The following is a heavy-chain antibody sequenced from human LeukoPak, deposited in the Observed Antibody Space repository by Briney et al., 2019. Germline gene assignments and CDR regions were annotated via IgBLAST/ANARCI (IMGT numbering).Heavy chain of an antibody. CDR3: ARLGVVTGKREVNPLDY. CDR2: ISSSSSYI. V-gene: IGHV3-21*01. D-gene: IGHD2-21*02. Sequence: GESLRLSCAASGFTFSSYSMNWVRQAPGKGLEWVSSISSSSSYIYYADSVKGRFTISRDNAKNSLYLQMNSLRAEDTAVYYCARLGVVTGKREVNPLDYWGQGTLVTASS. CDR1: GFTFSSYS. J-gene: IGHJ4*02.